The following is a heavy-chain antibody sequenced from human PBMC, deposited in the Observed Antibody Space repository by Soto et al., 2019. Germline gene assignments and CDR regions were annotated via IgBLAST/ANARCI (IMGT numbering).Heavy chain of an antibody. CDR1: GYSCTNYW. D-gene: IGHD2-2*01. J-gene: IGHJ4*02. CDR2: IYPEDSET. V-gene: IGHV5-51*01. CDR3: ARQAYCSSASCPIDY. Sequence: WESMKISCKGAGYSCTNYWIGWVLQMPGKDLEWIGIIYPEDSETRYSPSFQGQVTISADKSISTAYLQWNSLKASDTAMYYCARQAYCSSASCPIDYWGQGTLVTVSS.